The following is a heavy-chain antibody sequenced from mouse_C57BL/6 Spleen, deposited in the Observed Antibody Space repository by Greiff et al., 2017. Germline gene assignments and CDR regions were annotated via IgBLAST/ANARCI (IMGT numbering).Heavy chain of an antibody. D-gene: IGHD2-2*01. CDR1: GFTFSSYG. Sequence: EVKLMESGGDLVKPGGSLKLSCAASGFTFSSYGMSWVRQTPDKRLEWVATISSGGSYTYYPDSVKGRFTISRDNAKNTLYLQMSSLKSEDTAMYYCARQVYGYDEEYYYAMDYWGQGTSVTVSS. J-gene: IGHJ4*01. CDR2: ISSGGSYT. CDR3: ARQVYGYDEEYYYAMDY. V-gene: IGHV5-6*01.